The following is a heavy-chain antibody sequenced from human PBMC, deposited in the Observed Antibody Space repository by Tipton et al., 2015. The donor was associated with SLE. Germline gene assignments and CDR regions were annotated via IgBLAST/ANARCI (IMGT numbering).Heavy chain of an antibody. CDR3: ARDLDGYNPPFYYYYGMDV. V-gene: IGHV1-2*06. CDR1: GYTFTDYY. D-gene: IGHD5-24*01. CDR2: INPNSGDT. J-gene: IGHJ6*02. Sequence: QSGAEVKKPGASVRVSCKSSGYTFTDYYMHWVRQAPGQGLEWMGRINPNSGDTDSAQKFQGRVTMTRDTSISTAYMELSRVTSDDTAVYYCARDLDGYNPPFYYYYGMDVWGQGTTVTVSS.